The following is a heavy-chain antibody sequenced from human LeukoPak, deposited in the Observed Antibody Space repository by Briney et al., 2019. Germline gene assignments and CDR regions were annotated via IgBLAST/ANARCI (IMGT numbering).Heavy chain of an antibody. CDR3: ARHVDTAMVTGVDY. D-gene: IGHD5-18*01. V-gene: IGHV4-34*01. J-gene: IGHJ4*02. CDR1: GGSFSGYY. CDR2: INHSGST. Sequence: SETLSLTCAVYGGSFSGYYWSWIRQPPGKGLEWIGEINHSGSTNYNPSLKSRVTISVDTSKNQFSLKLSSVTAADTAVYYCARHVDTAMVTGVDYWGQGTLVTVSS.